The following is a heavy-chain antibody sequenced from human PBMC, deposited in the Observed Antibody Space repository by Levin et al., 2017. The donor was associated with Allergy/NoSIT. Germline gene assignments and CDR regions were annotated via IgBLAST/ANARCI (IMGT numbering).Heavy chain of an antibody. J-gene: IGHJ4*02. CDR3: AREGDGGTTYFDH. CDR2: IKQVGSEK. V-gene: IGHV3-7*01. D-gene: IGHD1-7*01. Sequence: GGSLRLSCAASGFTFSTYWMSWVRQAPGKGLEWVANIKQVGSEKYYVDSVKGRFTISRDNAKNSLYLQMNTLRAEDTAVYYCAREGDGGTTYFDHWGQGTLVTVSS. CDR1: GFTFSTYW.